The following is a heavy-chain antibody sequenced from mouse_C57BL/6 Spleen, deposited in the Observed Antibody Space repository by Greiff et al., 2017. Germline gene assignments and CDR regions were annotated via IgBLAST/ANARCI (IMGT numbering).Heavy chain of an antibody. V-gene: IGHV14-3*01. CDR1: GFNIKNTY. CDR3: ARYGYDGGVYYVDY. Sequence: EVQLQESVAELVRPGASVKLSCTASGFNIKNTYMHWVKQRPEQGLEWIGRLDPANGNTKYDPKFQGKATITADTSSNTAYLQLSSLTSEDTAIYYCARYGYDGGVYYVDYWGQGTTLTASS. CDR2: LDPANGNT. D-gene: IGHD2-2*01. J-gene: IGHJ2*01.